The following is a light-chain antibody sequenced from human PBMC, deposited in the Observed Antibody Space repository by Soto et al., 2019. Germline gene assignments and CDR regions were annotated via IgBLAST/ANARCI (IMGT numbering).Light chain of an antibody. Sequence: DVPMTQSPSTLSASVGDRVTITCRASQSIDIWLAWYQQKPGKAPNLLIYKASTLETGVPSRFTGSGSGTESTLSITSLQPDDFAPYYCQQYNTCSTFGQGTKVEMK. CDR2: KAS. J-gene: IGKJ1*01. CDR3: QQYNTCST. CDR1: QSIDIW. V-gene: IGKV1-5*03.